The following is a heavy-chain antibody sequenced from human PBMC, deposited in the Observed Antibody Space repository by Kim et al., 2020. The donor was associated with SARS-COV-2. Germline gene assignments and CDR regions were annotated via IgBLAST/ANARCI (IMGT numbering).Heavy chain of an antibody. V-gene: IGHV3-15*01. J-gene: IGHJ6*02. CDR1: GFTFSNAW. CDR2: INSNTDGGTT. D-gene: IGHD3-3*01. CDR3: TTEVYDFWSGYYDYYYYGMDV. Sequence: GGSLRLSCAASGFTFSNAWMRWVRQAPGKGLEWVGRINSNTDGGTTDYAAPVKCRFTIARDDSKNTLYLQMNSLKTEDTAVYYCTTEVYDFWSGYYDYYYYGMDVWGQGTTVTVSS.